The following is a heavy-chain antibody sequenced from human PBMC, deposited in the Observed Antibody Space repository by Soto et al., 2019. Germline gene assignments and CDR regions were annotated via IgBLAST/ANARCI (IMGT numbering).Heavy chain of an antibody. Sequence: QVQLVESGGGVVQPGRSLRLSCAASGFTFSSYAMHWVRQAPGKGLEWVAIISYDGSNKYYADSVKGRFTISRDNSKNTLFLQVNSLRTEDTAVYYCARELERYFDLWGRGTLFTVSS. CDR2: ISYDGSNK. CDR3: ARELERYFDL. V-gene: IGHV3-30-3*01. J-gene: IGHJ2*01. D-gene: IGHD1-1*01. CDR1: GFTFSSYA.